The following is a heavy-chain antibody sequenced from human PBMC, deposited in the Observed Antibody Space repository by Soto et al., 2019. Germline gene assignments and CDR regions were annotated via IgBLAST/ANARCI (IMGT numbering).Heavy chain of an antibody. V-gene: IGHV3-33*01. Sequence: GGSLRLSCAASGFTFSNYGMHWVRQAPGKGLEWVAIIWHDGNNKYYADSVRGRFIISRDNSKNRLYLQMNSLRAEDTAVYYCASDLVGASDSYGLDVWGQGTPVTVSS. D-gene: IGHD1-26*01. CDR3: ASDLVGASDSYGLDV. CDR2: IWHDGNNK. J-gene: IGHJ6*02. CDR1: GFTFSNYG.